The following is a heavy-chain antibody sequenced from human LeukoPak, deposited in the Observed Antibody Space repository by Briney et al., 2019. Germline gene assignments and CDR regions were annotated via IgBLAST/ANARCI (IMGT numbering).Heavy chain of an antibody. D-gene: IGHD3-3*01. J-gene: IGHJ4*02. Sequence: GSLRLSFAASGFTFSSYAMHWVRQAPGKGLEWVAVISYDGSNKYYADSVKGRFTISRDNSKKTLYLQMNSLRAEDTAVYYCARDPTIFGVVIIYYFDYWGQGTLVTVSS. CDR2: ISYDGSNK. CDR1: GFTFSSYA. V-gene: IGHV3-30*01. CDR3: ARDPTIFGVVIIYYFDY.